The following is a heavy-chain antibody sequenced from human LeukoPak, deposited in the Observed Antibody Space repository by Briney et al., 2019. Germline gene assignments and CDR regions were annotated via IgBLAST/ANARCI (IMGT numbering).Heavy chain of an antibody. D-gene: IGHD3-10*01. V-gene: IGHV4-34*01. Sequence: SETLSLTCAVYGGSFSGYYWGWIRQPPGKGLEWVGSIYYSGSTYQNPSLKSRVTISVDTSKNQFSLKLSSVTAADTAVYYCARDFAVYYYGSGSYYKWFDPWGQGTLVTVSS. CDR2: IYYSGST. CDR3: ARDFAVYYYGSGSYYKWFDP. CDR1: GGSFSGYY. J-gene: IGHJ5*02.